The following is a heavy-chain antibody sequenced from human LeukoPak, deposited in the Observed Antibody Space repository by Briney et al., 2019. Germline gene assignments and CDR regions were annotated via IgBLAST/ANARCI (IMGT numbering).Heavy chain of an antibody. CDR2: INPSGGST. CDR3: ARDLITMVRGVIRYYGIDV. CDR1: GYTFTSYY. Sequence: ASVKVSCKASGYTFTSYYMHWVRQAPGQGLEWMGIINPSGGSTSYAQKFQGRVTMTRDTSTSTVYMELSSLRSEDTAVYYCARDLITMVRGVIRYYGIDVWGKGTTVTVSS. J-gene: IGHJ6*04. V-gene: IGHV1-46*01. D-gene: IGHD3-10*01.